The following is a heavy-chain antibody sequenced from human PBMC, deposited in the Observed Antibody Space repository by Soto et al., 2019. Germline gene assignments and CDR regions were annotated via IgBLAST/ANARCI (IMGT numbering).Heavy chain of an antibody. D-gene: IGHD6-19*01. V-gene: IGHV1-3*01. CDR2: INAGNGNT. J-gene: IGHJ2*01. CDR1: GYTFSNYG. CDR3: ARSGYSSGWYHWYFDF. Sequence: QVHLVQSGAEVKKPGASVKLYCKASGYTFSNYGIHWVPQAPGQRLEWMGWINAGNGNTKYSEKFQGRVTMTRDTSASTAYMELSSLRSEDTAVYFCARSGYSSGWYHWYFDFWGRGTLVTVSS.